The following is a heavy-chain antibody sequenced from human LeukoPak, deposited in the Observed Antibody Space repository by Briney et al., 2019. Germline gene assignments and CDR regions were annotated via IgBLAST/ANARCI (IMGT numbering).Heavy chain of an antibody. V-gene: IGHV3-30-3*01. CDR1: GFTFSSYA. J-gene: IGHJ2*01. Sequence: PGRSLRLSCAASGFTFSSYAMHWVRQAPGKGLEWVAVITYDGSNKYYADSVKGRFTISRDDSKNTLYLQMNSLRAEDTAVYYCARDRDSSGWYGHWYFDLWGRGTLVTVSS. CDR2: ITYDGSNK. CDR3: ARDRDSSGWYGHWYFDL. D-gene: IGHD6-19*01.